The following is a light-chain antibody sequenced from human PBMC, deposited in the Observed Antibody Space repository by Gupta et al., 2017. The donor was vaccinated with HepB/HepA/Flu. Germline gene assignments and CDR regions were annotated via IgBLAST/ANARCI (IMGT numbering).Light chain of an antibody. CDR2: NND. J-gene: IGLJ1*01. V-gene: IGLV1-44*01. CDR1: SPNIGSSP. Sequence: QPLLTQPPPASLTPGQTVSICCSGSSPNIGSSPVKWTQHLPETAPKLLICNNDQRPSGVPDQFSGSESGTSAHLAISGLRSEDEADYYCAAWDDSLNAYVFGSGTKVTVL. CDR3: AAWDDSLNAYV.